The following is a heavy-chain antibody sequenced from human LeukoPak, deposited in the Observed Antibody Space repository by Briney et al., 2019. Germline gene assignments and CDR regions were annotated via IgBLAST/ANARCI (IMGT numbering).Heavy chain of an antibody. Sequence: SVKVSCKASGGTFNTYAITWVRQAPGQGLEWMGRIILILDVADSAQRFQGRVTITADRSTSTVYMELNSLRSEDTAIYYCARFPVRGYTYGSVIHHMDVWGQGTTVIVSS. CDR3: ARFPVRGYTYGSVIHHMDV. V-gene: IGHV1-69*04. CDR2: IILILDVA. D-gene: IGHD5-18*01. J-gene: IGHJ6*02. CDR1: GGTFNTYA.